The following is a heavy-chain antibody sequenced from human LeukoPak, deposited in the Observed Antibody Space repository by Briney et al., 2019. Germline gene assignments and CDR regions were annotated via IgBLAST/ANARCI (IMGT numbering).Heavy chain of an antibody. V-gene: IGHV3-30*02. CDR1: GFAFSSYG. J-gene: IGHJ3*02. D-gene: IGHD3-10*01. CDR2: IRYDGSNK. CDR3: AKVAREFMGAFDI. Sequence: GGSLRLSCAASGFAFSSYGMHGVRDAPGKGLEGVAFIRYDGSNKYYADSVKGRFTISRDNSKNTLYLQMNSLRAEDTAVYYCAKVAREFMGAFDIWGQGTMVTVSS.